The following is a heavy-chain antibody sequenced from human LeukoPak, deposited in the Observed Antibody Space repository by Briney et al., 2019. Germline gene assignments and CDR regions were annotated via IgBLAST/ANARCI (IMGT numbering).Heavy chain of an antibody. CDR1: GDSVSSDTTA. J-gene: IGHJ6*02. CDR2: AYYTSKWIT. D-gene: IGHD6-13*01. CDR3: ARGYWAHGMNV. Sequence: SQTLSLTCAISGDSVSSDTTAWHWLRQSPSRGLECLGRAYYTSKWITNYAVSVRSRITVNPNTSNNQFSLQLNSVTPEDTAVYYCARGYWAHGMNVWGPGTTVTVSS. V-gene: IGHV6-1*01.